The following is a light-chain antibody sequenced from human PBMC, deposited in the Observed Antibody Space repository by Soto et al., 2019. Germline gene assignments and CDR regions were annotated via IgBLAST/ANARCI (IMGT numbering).Light chain of an antibody. Sequence: DSQRTQSPSTLSASVGDRVTITCRASQSISGSLAWYQQKPGKAPKLLIYEASNLKSGVPSRFSGSGSGTEYTLSISSLQPDDSASYYCQQYNGYWTFGQGTRVEIK. J-gene: IGKJ1*01. CDR3: QQYNGYWT. CDR2: EAS. CDR1: QSISGS. V-gene: IGKV1-5*03.